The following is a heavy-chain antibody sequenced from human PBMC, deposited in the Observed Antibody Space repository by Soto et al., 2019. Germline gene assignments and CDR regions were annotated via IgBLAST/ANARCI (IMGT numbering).Heavy chain of an antibody. CDR2: IYHCGST. CDR3: VRDWAVGPTTADP. D-gene: IGHD1-26*01. CDR1: GGSMSRDDYY. J-gene: IGHJ5*02. V-gene: IGHV4-30-4*01. Sequence: QVQLQESGPGLVKPSQTLSLTCTFSGGSMSRDDYYWSWIRQPPWKGLEWIGYIYHCGSTDYNPSLKSRVTISVDTSKNQFSLRLSSVTAADTAVYYCVRDWAVGPTTADPWFQGTLVTGSS.